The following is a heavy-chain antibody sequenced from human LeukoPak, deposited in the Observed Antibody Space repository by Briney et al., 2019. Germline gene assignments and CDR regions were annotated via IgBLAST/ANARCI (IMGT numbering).Heavy chain of an antibody. CDR2: INHSGST. V-gene: IGHV4-34*01. D-gene: IGHD2-15*01. J-gene: IGHJ4*02. CDR3: ARSGSWVAVGYFDY. Sequence: RSSETLSLTCAVYGGSFSGYYWSWIRQPPGKGLERIGEINHSGSTNYNPSLKSRVTISVDTSKNQFSLKLSSVTAADTAVYYCARSGSWVAVGYFDYWGQGTLVTVSS. CDR1: GGSFSGYY.